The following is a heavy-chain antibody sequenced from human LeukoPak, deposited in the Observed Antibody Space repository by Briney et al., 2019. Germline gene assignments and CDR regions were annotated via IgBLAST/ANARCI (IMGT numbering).Heavy chain of an antibody. Sequence: SGTLSLTCAVSGGSLSSSKRWSLVRPPPGEGVEWGGGIYHSGSTNYNPSLKSRVTISVDKSKNQFSLKLSSVTAADTAVYYCARDLLAAAGTRWFDPWGQGTLVTVSS. J-gene: IGHJ5*02. V-gene: IGHV4-4*02. D-gene: IGHD6-13*01. CDR1: GGSLSSSKR. CDR3: ARDLLAAAGTRWFDP. CDR2: IYHSGST.